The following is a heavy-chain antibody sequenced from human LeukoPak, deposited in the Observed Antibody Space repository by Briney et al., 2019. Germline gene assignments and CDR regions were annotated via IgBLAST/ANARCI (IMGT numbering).Heavy chain of an antibody. D-gene: IGHD3-10*01. J-gene: IGHJ4*02. CDR3: ARVSLPRITMVRGVIIPPTDY. CDR1: GYTFTSYG. V-gene: IGHV1-18*01. Sequence: GASVKVPCKASGYTFTSYGISWVRQAPGQGLEWMGWISAYNGNTNYAQKLQGRVTMTTDTSTSTAYMELRSLRSDDTAVYYCARVSLPRITMVRGVIIPPTDYWGQGTLVTVSS. CDR2: ISAYNGNT.